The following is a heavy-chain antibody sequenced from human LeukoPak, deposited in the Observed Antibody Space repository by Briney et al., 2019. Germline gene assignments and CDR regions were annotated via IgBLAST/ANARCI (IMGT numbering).Heavy chain of an antibody. D-gene: IGHD6-19*01. CDR2: ISTSGNT. CDR3: ARESSGWLLYYFDY. J-gene: IGHJ4*02. CDR1: GGSITTYY. V-gene: IGHV4-4*07. Sequence: SETLSLTCTVSGGSITTYYWSWIRQPAGKGLEWIGHISTSGNTNYNPSLKSRVTMSIDTSKNQFSLKLNSVTAADTAVYYCARESSGWLLYYFDYWGQGTLVTVSS.